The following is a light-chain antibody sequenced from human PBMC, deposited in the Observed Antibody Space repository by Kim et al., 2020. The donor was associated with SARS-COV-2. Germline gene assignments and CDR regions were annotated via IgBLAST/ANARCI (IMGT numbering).Light chain of an antibody. CDR2: YTR. J-gene: IGLJ2*01. Sequence: ARGKTARITCGGNNIGGKNVRWYHQKPGQAPVLVKFYTRDRPSGLPARISASNSGNTATLTISGVEAGDEADYYCQVWDTSTDHVVFGGGTQLTVL. CDR1: NIGGKN. CDR3: QVWDTSTDHVV. V-gene: IGLV3-21*04.